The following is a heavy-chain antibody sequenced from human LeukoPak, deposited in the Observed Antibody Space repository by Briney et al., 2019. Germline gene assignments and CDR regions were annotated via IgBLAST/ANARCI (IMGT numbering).Heavy chain of an antibody. CDR2: INTNTGNP. J-gene: IGHJ4*02. CDR3: ARDLAGHYYGSGSSFDY. Sequence: GAPVKVSCKASGYTFTSYAMNWVRQAPGQGLEWMGWINTNTGNPTYAQGFTGRFVFSLDTSVSTAYLQISSLKAEDTAVYYCARDLAGHYYGSGSSFDYWGQGTLVTVS. CDR1: GYTFTSYA. V-gene: IGHV7-4-1*02. D-gene: IGHD3-10*01.